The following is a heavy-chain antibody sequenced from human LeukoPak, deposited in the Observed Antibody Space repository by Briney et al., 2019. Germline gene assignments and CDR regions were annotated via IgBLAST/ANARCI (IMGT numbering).Heavy chain of an antibody. Sequence: SETLSLACTVSGGSISSYYWSWIRQPPGKGLEWIGYIYYSGSTNYNPSLKSRVTISVDTSKNQFSLKLSSVTAADTAVYYCAGGFDWGSNDYWGQGTLVTVSS. CDR1: GGSISSYY. CDR3: AGGFDWGSNDY. J-gene: IGHJ4*02. D-gene: IGHD3-16*01. CDR2: IYYSGST. V-gene: IGHV4-59*01.